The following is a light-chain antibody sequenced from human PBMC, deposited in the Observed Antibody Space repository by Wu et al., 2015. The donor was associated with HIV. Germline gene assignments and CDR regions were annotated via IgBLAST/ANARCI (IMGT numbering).Light chain of an antibody. J-gene: IGKJ4*01. Sequence: IVMTQSPGTLSLSPGERATLSYRASQFVSSSYLAWYQQKPGQAPRLLIYDASSRATGIPDRFSGSGSRTDFTLTISRLEPEDFAVYYCQQYGSSPLTFGGGTKVEIK. CDR2: DAS. CDR1: QFVSSSY. V-gene: IGKV3-20*01. CDR3: QQYGSSPLT.